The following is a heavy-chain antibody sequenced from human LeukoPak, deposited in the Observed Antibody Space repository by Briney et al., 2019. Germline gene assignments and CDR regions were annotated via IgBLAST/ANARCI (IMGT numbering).Heavy chain of an antibody. CDR3: AREDQTWIHDGGAFDI. CDR1: GFTFSSYA. J-gene: IGHJ3*02. CDR2: ISSSSTNI. V-gene: IGHV3-21*01. Sequence: GGSLRLSCAASGFTFSSYAMSWVRQAPGKGLEWVSCISSSSTNIYYADSVKGRFTISRDNSKNTLYLQMNSLRAEDTAVYYCAREDQTWIHDGGAFDIWGQGTMVTVSS. D-gene: IGHD5-18*01.